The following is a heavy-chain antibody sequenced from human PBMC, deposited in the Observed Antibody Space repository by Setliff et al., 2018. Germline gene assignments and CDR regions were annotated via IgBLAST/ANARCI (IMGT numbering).Heavy chain of an antibody. CDR3: ARDMGQPYYFES. V-gene: IGHV4-39*07. Sequence: TLSLTCTVSGGSISSSSHYWGWIRQPPGKGLEWIGSIYYTGSTYYNPSLKSRVTMSVDTSKRRFSLKLGSATAADTAVYYCARDMGQPYYFESWGLGTLVTVSS. CDR2: IYYTGST. CDR1: GGSISSSSHY. D-gene: IGHD1-1*01. J-gene: IGHJ4*02.